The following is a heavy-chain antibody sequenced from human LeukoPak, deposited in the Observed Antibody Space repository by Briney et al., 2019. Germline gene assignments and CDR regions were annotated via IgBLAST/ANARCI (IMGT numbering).Heavy chain of an antibody. Sequence: PVGSLRLSCAASGFTFSSYWMSWVRQAPGKGLEWVANIRQDGSEKYCVDSVKGRFTISRDNTKNSLYLQMNSLRAEDTAVYYCASSINSDSSGYDDYWGQGTLVTVSS. J-gene: IGHJ4*02. D-gene: IGHD3-22*01. CDR2: IRQDGSEK. V-gene: IGHV3-7*05. CDR1: GFTFSSYW. CDR3: ASSINSDSSGYDDY.